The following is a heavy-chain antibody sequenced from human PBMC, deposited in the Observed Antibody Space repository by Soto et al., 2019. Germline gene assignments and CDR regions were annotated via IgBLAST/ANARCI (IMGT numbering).Heavy chain of an antibody. CDR3: ARQGRDYYYYYMDV. V-gene: IGHV4-34*01. CDR1: GGSFSGYY. CDR2: INHSGST. J-gene: IGHJ6*03. Sequence: QVQLQQWGAGLLKPSETLSLTCAVYGGSFSGYYWSWIRQPPGKGLEWIGEINHSGSTNYNPSLKSRVTISVDTSKNQFSLKLSSVTAADTAVYYCARQGRDYYYYYMDVWGKGTTVTVSS.